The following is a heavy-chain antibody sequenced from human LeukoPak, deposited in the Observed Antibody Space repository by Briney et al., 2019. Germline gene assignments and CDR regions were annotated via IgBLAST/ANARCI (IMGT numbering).Heavy chain of an antibody. CDR2: ISGDGGST. CDR3: AKDSISSSFYYYYYGMDV. D-gene: IGHD6-6*01. J-gene: IGHJ6*02. Sequence: GRSRRLSCAASGFTFDDYAMHWVRQAPGKGLEWVSLISGDGGSTYYADSVKGRFTISRDNSKNSLYLQMNSLRTEDTALDYCAKDSISSSFYYYYYGMDVWGQGTTVTVSS. CDR1: GFTFDDYA. V-gene: IGHV3-43*02.